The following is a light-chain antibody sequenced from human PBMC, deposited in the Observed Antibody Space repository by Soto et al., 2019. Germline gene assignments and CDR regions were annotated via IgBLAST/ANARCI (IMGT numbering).Light chain of an antibody. CDR1: QSISSY. V-gene: IGKV1-39*01. CDR3: QQSYSHPWT. J-gene: IGKJ1*01. Sequence: DIQMTQSPSSLSASVGDRVTITCRASQSISSYLNWYQQKPGKAPKLLIYAASSLQSGVPSRFSGSGSGTDFTLTISSLQPEEFATYYCQQSYSHPWTFGQGTKVEIK. CDR2: AAS.